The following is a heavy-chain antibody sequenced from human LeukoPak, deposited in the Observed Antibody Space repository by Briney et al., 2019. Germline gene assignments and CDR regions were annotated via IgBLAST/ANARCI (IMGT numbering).Heavy chain of an antibody. CDR1: GGSFSGYY. V-gene: IGHV4-34*01. CDR2: INHSGST. D-gene: IGHD4-23*01. J-gene: IGHJ4*02. CDR3: ARATHGGNSYHY. Sequence: SETLSLTCAVYGGSFSGYYWSWIRQPPGKGLEWIGEINHSGSTNYNPSLKSRVTISVDTSKNQFSLKLSSVTAADTAVYYCARATHGGNSYHYWGQGTLVTVSS.